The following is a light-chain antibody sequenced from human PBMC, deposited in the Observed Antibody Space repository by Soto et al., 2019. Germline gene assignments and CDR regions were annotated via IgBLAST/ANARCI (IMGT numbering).Light chain of an antibody. CDR2: DVI. CDR3: NAYTSSITYV. V-gene: IGLV2-14*01. Sequence: QSALTQPASVSGSPGQSITISCTGTSSDVGGYNYVSWYQQHPGKAPRLMIYDVINRPAGVSSRFSGSKSGNTASLTISGLQAEDEADYYFNAYTSSITYVFGTGTKLTVL. CDR1: SSDVGGYNY. J-gene: IGLJ1*01.